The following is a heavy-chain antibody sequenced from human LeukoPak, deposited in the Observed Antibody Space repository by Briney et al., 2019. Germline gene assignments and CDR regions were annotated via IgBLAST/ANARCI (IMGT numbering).Heavy chain of an antibody. CDR2: INSDGIST. V-gene: IGHV3-74*01. J-gene: IGHJ3*02. D-gene: IGHD3-9*01. Sequence: PGGSLRLSCAASAFTFSSYWMHWVRQAPGKGLVWVSRINSDGISTSYADSVKGRFTISRDNSKNTLYLQMNSLRAEDTAVYYCAKDQGLRYFDWLLFIWGQGTMVTVSS. CDR3: AKDQGLRYFDWLLFI. CDR1: AFTFSSYW.